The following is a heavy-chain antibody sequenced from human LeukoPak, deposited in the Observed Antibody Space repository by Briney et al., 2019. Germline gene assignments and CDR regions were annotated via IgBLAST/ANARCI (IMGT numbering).Heavy chain of an antibody. CDR1: GFTFSSYA. CDR3: AKDIDSSGYYPHY. Sequence: PGGSLRLSCAASGFTFSSYAMSWVRQAPGKGLEWVSAISGSGDSTYHADSVKGHFTISRDNAKNSLFLQMNSLRTEDTALYYCAKDIDSSGYYPHYWGQGTLVTVSS. CDR2: ISGSGDST. V-gene: IGHV3-23*01. D-gene: IGHD3-22*01. J-gene: IGHJ4*02.